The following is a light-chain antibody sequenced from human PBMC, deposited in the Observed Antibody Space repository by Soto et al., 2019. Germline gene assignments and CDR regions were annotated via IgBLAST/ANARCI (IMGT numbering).Light chain of an antibody. V-gene: IGKV3-11*01. CDR1: QSIGLA. CDR3: QQYGGSPVT. Sequence: EIVLTQSPATLSLSPGERATLSCRASQSIGLAIAWYQRKPGQAARFVILVTSQRATGIPARFSGSGSGTDFTLAISRLEPEDFAVYYCQQYGGSPVTFGLGTRLEIK. J-gene: IGKJ5*01. CDR2: VTS.